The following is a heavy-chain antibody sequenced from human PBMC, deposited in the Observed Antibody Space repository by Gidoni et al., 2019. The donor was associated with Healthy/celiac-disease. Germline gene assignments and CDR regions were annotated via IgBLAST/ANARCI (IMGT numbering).Heavy chain of an antibody. D-gene: IGHD6-19*01. J-gene: IGHJ4*02. V-gene: IGHV3-23*01. CDR1: GFTFSSYA. CDR2: ISGSGGST. CDR3: AKRSGWYGGYFDY. Sequence: EVQLLESGGGLVQPGGSLRLSCAASGFTFSSYAMRWVRQAPGKGLEGVSAISGSGGSTYYADSVKGRFTISRDNSKNTLYLQMNSLRAEDTAVYYCAKRSGWYGGYFDYWGQGTLVTVSS.